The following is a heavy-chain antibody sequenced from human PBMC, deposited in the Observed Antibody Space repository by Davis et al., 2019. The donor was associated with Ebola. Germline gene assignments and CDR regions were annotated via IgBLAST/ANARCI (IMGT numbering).Heavy chain of an antibody. CDR1: GFTFSSYC. Sequence: PGGSLRLSCAASGFTFSSYCMSWVRQVPGKGLEWVASISSSSSYIYSADSVKGRFTISRDNAKNSLYLQMNSLRAEDTAVYYCARDPVVVVPAAPHYYYYGMDVWGQGTTVTVSS. J-gene: IGHJ6*02. D-gene: IGHD2-2*01. CDR3: ARDPVVVVPAAPHYYYYGMDV. CDR2: ISSSSSYI. V-gene: IGHV3-21*01.